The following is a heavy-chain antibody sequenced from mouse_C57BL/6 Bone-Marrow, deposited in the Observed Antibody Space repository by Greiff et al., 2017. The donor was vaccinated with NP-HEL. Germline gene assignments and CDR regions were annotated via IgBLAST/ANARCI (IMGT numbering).Heavy chain of an antibody. J-gene: IGHJ1*03. V-gene: IGHV1-4*01. Sequence: QVQLQQSGAELARPGASVKMSCKASGYTFTSYTMHWVKQRPGQGLEWIGYINPSSGYTKYNQKFKDKATLTADKSSSTAYMQLSSLTSEDSAVYYCATHYYGSSCWYFDVWGTGTTVTVSS. D-gene: IGHD1-1*01. CDR3: ATHYYGSSCWYFDV. CDR1: GYTFTSYT. CDR2: INPSSGYT.